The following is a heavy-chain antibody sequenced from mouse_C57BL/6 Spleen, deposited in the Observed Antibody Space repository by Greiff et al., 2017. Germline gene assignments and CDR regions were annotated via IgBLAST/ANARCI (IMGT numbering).Heavy chain of an antibody. Sequence: EVKLQESGGGLVQPGGSLKLSCAASGFTFSDYYMYWVRQTPEKRLEWVAYISNGGGSTYYPDTVKGRFTISRDNAKNTLYLQMSRLKSEDTAMYYCARPYYYGSSYVPDVWGTGTTVTVSS. J-gene: IGHJ1*03. CDR1: GFTFSDYY. V-gene: IGHV5-12*01. CDR2: ISNGGGST. CDR3: ARPYYYGSSYVPDV. D-gene: IGHD1-1*01.